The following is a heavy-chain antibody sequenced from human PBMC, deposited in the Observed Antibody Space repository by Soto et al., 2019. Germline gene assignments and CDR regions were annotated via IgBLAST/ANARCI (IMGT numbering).Heavy chain of an antibody. Sequence: QVQLVQSGAEVKKPGASVKVSCKASGYTFTSYGISWVRQAPGQGLEWMGWISAYNGNTNYAQKLQGRVTMTTDTPTRTASMELRSLRSDDTAVYYCARDRGYSGYGDYWGQGTLVTVSS. J-gene: IGHJ4*02. CDR3: ARDRGYSGYGDY. CDR2: ISAYNGNT. CDR1: GYTFTSYG. V-gene: IGHV1-18*01. D-gene: IGHD5-12*01.